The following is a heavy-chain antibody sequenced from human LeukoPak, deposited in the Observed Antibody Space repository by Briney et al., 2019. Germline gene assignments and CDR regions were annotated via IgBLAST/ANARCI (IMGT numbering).Heavy chain of an antibody. CDR2: IYWSGST. CDR3: ARVYDSSGYDAFDI. CDR1: GGSISSNY. D-gene: IGHD3-22*01. J-gene: IGHJ3*02. Sequence: SETLSLTCTVSGGSISSNYLSWIRQPPGKGLEWIGNIYWSGSTNYNPSLKSRVTISLDTSKNQFSLKLSSVTAADTAVYYCARVYDSSGYDAFDIWGQGTMVTVSS. V-gene: IGHV4-59*01.